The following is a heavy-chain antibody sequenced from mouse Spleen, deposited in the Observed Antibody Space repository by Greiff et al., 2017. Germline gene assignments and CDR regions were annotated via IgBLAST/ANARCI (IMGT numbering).Heavy chain of an antibody. J-gene: IGHJ2*01. CDR1: GYTFTSYW. CDR3: ARRGSLGPDY. D-gene: IGHD4-1*01. Sequence: VKLQQPGAELVMPGASVKLSCKASGYTFTSYWMHWVKQRPGQGLEWIGEIDPSDSYTNYNQKFKGKATLTVDKSSSTAYMQLSSLTSEDSAVYYCARRGSLGPDYWGQGTTLTVSS. V-gene: IGHV1-69*01. CDR2: IDPSDSYT.